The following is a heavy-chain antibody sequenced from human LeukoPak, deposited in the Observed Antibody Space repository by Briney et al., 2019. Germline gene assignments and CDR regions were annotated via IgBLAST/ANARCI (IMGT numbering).Heavy chain of an antibody. CDR3: AKEGDLWQYSYGDWGIDY. CDR2: ISYDRSNK. CDR1: GFTFSSYG. J-gene: IGHJ4*02. Sequence: PGRSLRLSCAASGFTFSSYGMHWVRQAPGKGLEWVAVISYDRSNKYYADSVKGRFTISRDNSKNTLYLQMNSLRAEDTAVYYCAKEGDLWQYSYGDWGIDYWGQGTLVTVSS. D-gene: IGHD5-18*01. V-gene: IGHV3-30*18.